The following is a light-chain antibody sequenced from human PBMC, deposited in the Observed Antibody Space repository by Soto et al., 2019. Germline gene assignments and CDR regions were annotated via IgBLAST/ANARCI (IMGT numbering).Light chain of an antibody. CDR2: DSL. CDR1: QDIGDS. Sequence: DIQMTQSPSSLSASVGARVTISCQASQDIGDSLNWYQQKEGRTPKLLIYDSLHLEPGVPSRFRGRRSGTRFSLTISSMQPEDVATYFCQQHGSIPITFGRGTQL. J-gene: IGKJ5*01. V-gene: IGKV1-33*01. CDR3: QQHGSIPIT.